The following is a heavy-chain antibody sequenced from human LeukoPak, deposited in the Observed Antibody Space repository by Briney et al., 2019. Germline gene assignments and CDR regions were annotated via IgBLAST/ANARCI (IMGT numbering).Heavy chain of an antibody. V-gene: IGHV4-39*01. CDR1: GGSISSSIYY. J-gene: IGHJ6*02. CDR3: AKQEAVTATYFYGMDV. Sequence: SETLSLTCTVSGGSISSSIYYWGWIRQPPGKGLEWIGSIYYTGSTYSNPSLKNRVTISVDTSKNHFSLELSSMTAPDTAGSYCAKQEAVTATYFYGMDVWGQGTTVTVSS. D-gene: IGHD2-21*02. CDR2: IYYTGST.